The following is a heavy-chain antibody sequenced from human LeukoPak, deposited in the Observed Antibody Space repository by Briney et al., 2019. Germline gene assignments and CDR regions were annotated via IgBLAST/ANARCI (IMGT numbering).Heavy chain of an antibody. CDR1: GGTFSSYA. Sequence: SVKVSCQASGGTFSSYAISWVRQAPGQGLEWMGGIIPIFGTANYAQKFQGRVTITADESTSTAYMELSSLRSEDTAVYYCAREERGGSDYGVNIDYWGQGTLVTVSS. J-gene: IGHJ4*02. V-gene: IGHV1-69*13. CDR3: AREERGGSDYGVNIDY. D-gene: IGHD4-17*01. CDR2: IIPIFGTA.